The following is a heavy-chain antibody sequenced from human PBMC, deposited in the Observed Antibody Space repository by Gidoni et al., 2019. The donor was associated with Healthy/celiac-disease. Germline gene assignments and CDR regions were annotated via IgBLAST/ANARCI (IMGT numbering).Heavy chain of an antibody. CDR2: IYYSGST. J-gene: IGHJ5*02. CDR1: GGSISSSSYY. D-gene: IGHD2-2*01. V-gene: IGHV4-39*01. CDR3: ARRSSTSSFDP. Sequence: QLQLQESGPGLVKPSETLSLTCTVPGGSISSSSYYWGWIRQPPGKGLEWIGSIYYSGSTYYNPSLKSRVTISVDTSKNQFSLKLSSVTAADTAVYYCARRSSTSSFDPWGQGTLVTVSS.